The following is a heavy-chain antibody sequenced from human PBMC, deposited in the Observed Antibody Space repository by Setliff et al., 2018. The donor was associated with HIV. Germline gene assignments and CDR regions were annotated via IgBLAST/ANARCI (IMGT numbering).Heavy chain of an antibody. CDR1: GGSTSTYY. Sequence: SETLSLTCTVSGGSTSTYYWSWIRQPPGKGLEWIWHIYIGITNYNPSLKSRVTISADTSKNQFSLKLSSVTAADTAVYYGARTYSSSWYSSHLWVDYWGQGTLVTVS. D-gene: IGHD6-13*01. V-gene: IGHV4-4*08. CDR2: IYIGIT. CDR3: ARTYSSSWYSSHLWVDY. J-gene: IGHJ4*02.